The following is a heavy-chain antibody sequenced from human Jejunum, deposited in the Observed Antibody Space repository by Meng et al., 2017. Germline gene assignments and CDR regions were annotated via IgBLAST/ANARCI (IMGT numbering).Heavy chain of an antibody. CDR1: GGYINKENW. CDR3: ARRLFDGISHHYDY. CDR2: IYNGGNT. D-gene: IGHD3-3*01. Sequence: QVQLQESGPGLVKPSGALSLPCAVSGGYINKENWWSWVRQSPERGLEWIGEIYNGGNTNYNPSLNRRVTMSVDESTNQMSLKLDSVTAPDTAVYYCARRLFDGISHHYDYWGQGTLVTVSS. J-gene: IGHJ4*02. V-gene: IGHV4-4*02.